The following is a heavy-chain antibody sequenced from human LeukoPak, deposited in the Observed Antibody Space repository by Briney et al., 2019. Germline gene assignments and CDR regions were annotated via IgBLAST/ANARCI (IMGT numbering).Heavy chain of an antibody. CDR2: INSDGSDT. Sequence: GGSLRLSCAASGFTFSNYWMHWVRQAPGKGLVWVSHINSDGSDTSYADSVKGRFTISKDNAKNTLYLQMTSLRDEDTAVYYCARGKYYGMDVWGQGTTVTVSS. V-gene: IGHV3-74*01. J-gene: IGHJ6*02. CDR1: GFTFSNYW. CDR3: ARGKYYGMDV.